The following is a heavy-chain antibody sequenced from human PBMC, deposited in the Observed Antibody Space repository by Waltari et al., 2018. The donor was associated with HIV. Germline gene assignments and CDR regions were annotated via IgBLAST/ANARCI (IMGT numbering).Heavy chain of an antibody. D-gene: IGHD2-15*01. J-gene: IGHJ4*02. CDR1: GYTFPAYS. V-gene: IGHV1-2*06. CDR2: NNPHSGVA. CDR3: ARARNYCSGGTCYYFDS. Sequence: QVQLVQSGAEVKKPGASMKVSCKASGYTFPAYSLHWVRKAPGQGLEWMGRNNPHSGVANYTQKFQGRVTMTRDTSLSTAYMELSRLRSDDTAVYYCARARNYCSGGTCYYFDSWGQGTLVTVSS.